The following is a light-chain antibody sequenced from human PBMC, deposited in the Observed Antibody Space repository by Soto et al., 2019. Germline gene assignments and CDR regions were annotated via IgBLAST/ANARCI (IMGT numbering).Light chain of an antibody. CDR1: QSFVNMY. CDR2: GAS. V-gene: IGKV3-20*01. CDR3: QQYNSYWT. J-gene: IGKJ1*01. Sequence: VLTQAPDTLSVSPGERATLSCRASQSFVNMYLAWYQQKPGQAPRLLMYGASRRPTGIPDRFSGGGSGTDFTLTISSLQPDDFATYYCQQYNSYWTFGQGTKVDIK.